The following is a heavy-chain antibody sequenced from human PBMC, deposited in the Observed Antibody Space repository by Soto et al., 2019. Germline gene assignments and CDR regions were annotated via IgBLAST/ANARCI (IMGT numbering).Heavy chain of an antibody. CDR1: GFSLSTTRVG. Sequence: QITLKESGPTLVKPTQTLTLTCTFSGFSLSTTRVGVGWIRQPPGEALEWLPLLYWDDDKLYSPSLKRRLTITKDTSKNQVVLTLTNMDPVDTATYYCAHSKTSGMRYYFDYWGQGTLVTVSS. CDR3: AHSKTSGMRYYFDY. V-gene: IGHV2-5*02. CDR2: LYWDDDK. J-gene: IGHJ4*02.